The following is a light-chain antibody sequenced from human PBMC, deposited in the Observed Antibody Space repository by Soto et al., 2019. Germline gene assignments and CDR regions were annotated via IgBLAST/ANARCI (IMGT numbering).Light chain of an antibody. CDR1: QGVTTN. CDR2: DVS. J-gene: IGKJ5*01. Sequence: EIVMTQSQATLSVSPGERATLSCRAGQGVTTNFAWYQQKSGQSPRLLISDVSIRATGIPARFSATGSETDFTLTISGLQSEDSAVYFCQQYNNWPFSFGQVTRLEI. V-gene: IGKV3-15*01. CDR3: QQYNNWPFS.